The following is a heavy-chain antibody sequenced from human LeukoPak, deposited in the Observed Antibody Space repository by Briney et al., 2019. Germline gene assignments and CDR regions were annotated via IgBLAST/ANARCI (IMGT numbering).Heavy chain of an antibody. CDR1: GGSFNTGDYY. V-gene: IGHV4-39*07. Sequence: SETLSLTCTVSGGSFNTGDYYWAWIRQPPGERLEWIGSLFYSGNMYYNPSLKGRVTILLDTSKTQFSLRLSSVTAADTAVYYCARENIVSTRDFDYWAREPWSPSPQ. D-gene: IGHD5/OR15-5a*01. CDR3: ARENIVSTRDFDY. CDR2: LFYSGNM. J-gene: IGHJ4*02.